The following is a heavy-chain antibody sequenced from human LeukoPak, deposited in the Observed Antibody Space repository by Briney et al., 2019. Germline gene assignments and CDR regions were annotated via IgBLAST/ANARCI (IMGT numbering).Heavy chain of an antibody. V-gene: IGHV4-59*01. Sequence: PSETLSLTCTVSGGSISSYYWSWIRQPPGKGLEWIGYIYYSGSTNYNSTLKSRVTISVDTSKNQCSLKMSSVTAADTAVYYCARGSTNLGYCSGGSCSWRFDPWGQGTLVTVSS. CDR3: ARGSTNLGYCSGGSCSWRFDP. CDR1: GGSISSYY. J-gene: IGHJ5*02. D-gene: IGHD2-15*01. CDR2: IYYSGST.